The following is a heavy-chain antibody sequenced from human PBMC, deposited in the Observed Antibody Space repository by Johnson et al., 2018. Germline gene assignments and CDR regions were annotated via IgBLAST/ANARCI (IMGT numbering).Heavy chain of an antibody. CDR3: ASDTYYSDSSGCYSGCDAFAI. V-gene: IGHV3-33*01. CDR2: IWYDGSNK. D-gene: IGHD3-22*01. CDR1: GFTFSSYG. J-gene: IGHJ3*02. Sequence: VQLVESGGGVVQPGRSLRLSCAASGFTFSSYGMHWVRQAPGKGLEWVAVIWYDGSNKYYADSVKGRFTSSRDNSKNTLYLQMNSLRAEDRAVYYCASDTYYSDSSGCYSGCDAFAIWGQGTMVTVSS.